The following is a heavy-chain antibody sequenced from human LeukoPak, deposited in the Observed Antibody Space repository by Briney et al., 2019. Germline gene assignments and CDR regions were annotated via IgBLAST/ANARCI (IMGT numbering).Heavy chain of an antibody. CDR2: IKQDGSQK. J-gene: IGHJ4*02. CDR3: AREHGKSGGDCYFDY. CDR1: GFTFSTYW. Sequence: GGSLRLSCEASGFTFSTYWMKWVRQAPGKGLEWVANIKQDGSQKYYVDSVKGRFTISRDNSKNTLYLQMNSLRAEDTAVYYCAREHGKSGGDCYFDYWGQGTLVTVSS. V-gene: IGHV3-7*03. D-gene: IGHD2-21*02.